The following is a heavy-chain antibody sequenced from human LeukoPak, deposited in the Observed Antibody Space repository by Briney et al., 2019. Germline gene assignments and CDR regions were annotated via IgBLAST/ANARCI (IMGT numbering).Heavy chain of an antibody. V-gene: IGHV3-30-3*01. D-gene: IGHD2-15*01. CDR1: GFTFRTYA. CDR3: ASLGSLYYFDY. CDR2: ISYDGSNK. Sequence: PGGSLRLSCAASGFTFRTYAMHWLRQAPGKGLEWVAVISYDGSNKYYAESVKGRFTISRDNSKNTLYLQMNSLRAEDTAVYYCASLGSLYYFDYWGQGTLVTVSS. J-gene: IGHJ4*02.